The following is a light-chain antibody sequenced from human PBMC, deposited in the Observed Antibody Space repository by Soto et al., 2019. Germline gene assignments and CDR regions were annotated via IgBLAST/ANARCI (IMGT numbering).Light chain of an antibody. J-gene: IGKJ1*01. CDR3: QKHNNYPRT. CDR2: ATS. Sequence: DIQMTQSPSSLSASVGDRVTITCRASQGINHYLAWFQQKPGKVPKLLIYATSTLQSGVPSRFSGSGFGTDFTLTISSLHPEDVATYYCQKHNNYPRTFGQGTKVDIK. V-gene: IGKV1-27*01. CDR1: QGINHY.